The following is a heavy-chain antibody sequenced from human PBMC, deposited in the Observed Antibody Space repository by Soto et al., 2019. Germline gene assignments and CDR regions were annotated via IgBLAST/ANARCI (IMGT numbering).Heavy chain of an antibody. CDR1: GFTFSSYA. Sequence: ASVKVSCKASGFTFSSYAMHWVRQAPGQRLEWMGWINPGNGNTKYSQKFQGRVTITRDTSASTAYMELSSLISEDTAVYYCARDAGITVADPPCPYWGQGSPVTVSS. D-gene: IGHD6-19*01. CDR3: ARDAGITVADPPCPY. J-gene: IGHJ4*02. CDR2: INPGNGNT. V-gene: IGHV1-3*01.